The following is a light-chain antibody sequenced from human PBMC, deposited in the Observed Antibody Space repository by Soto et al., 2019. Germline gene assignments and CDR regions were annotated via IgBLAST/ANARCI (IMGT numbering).Light chain of an antibody. V-gene: IGLV3-21*04. J-gene: IGLJ2*01. CDR1: NIGSKG. CDR3: QVWDSSNDHVI. CDR2: YNT. Sequence: SSELTQPPSVSVAPGKTARITCGGNNIGSKGAHWYQQKPGQAPVLVIYYNTDRPSGIPERFSGSNSGNTATLTISRVEAGDEADYYCQVWDSSNDHVIFGGGTKLTVL.